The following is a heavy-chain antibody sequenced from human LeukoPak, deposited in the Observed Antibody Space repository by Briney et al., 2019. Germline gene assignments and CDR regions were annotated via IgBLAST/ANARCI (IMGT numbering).Heavy chain of an antibody. CDR2: ISAYNRNT. Sequence: ASVRLSCKASGYTFTSYGISWGRQAPGHGLGWLGWISAYNRNTNYAQKLEGRVTMTTDTSTSTAYMELRSLRSDDTAVYYCARDKVGIGVVIMSGFDPWGQGTLVTVSS. CDR1: GYTFTSYG. J-gene: IGHJ5*02. D-gene: IGHD3-3*01. CDR3: ARDKVGIGVVIMSGFDP. V-gene: IGHV1-18*01.